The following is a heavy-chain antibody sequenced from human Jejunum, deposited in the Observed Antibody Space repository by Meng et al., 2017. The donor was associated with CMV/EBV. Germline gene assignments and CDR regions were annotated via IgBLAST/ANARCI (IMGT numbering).Heavy chain of an antibody. J-gene: IGHJ4*02. Sequence: AASGFSFSSFALSWVRQAPGKGLEWVSTVSGSGFTTYYADSVKGRFTVSRDNSKNTLFLQMNSLRVDDTAVYYCAKEDYSNDLDYWGQGALVTVSS. V-gene: IGHV3-23*01. CDR2: VSGSGFTT. CDR3: AKEDYSNDLDY. D-gene: IGHD4-11*01. CDR1: GFSFSSFA.